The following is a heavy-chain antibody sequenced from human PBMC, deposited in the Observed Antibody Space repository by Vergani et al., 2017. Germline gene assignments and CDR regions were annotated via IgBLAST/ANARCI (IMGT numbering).Heavy chain of an antibody. D-gene: IGHD6-19*01. CDR3: ARIYSSGWYGGAFDI. J-gene: IGHJ3*02. CDR2: IYHSGST. V-gene: IGHV4-38-2*01. CDR1: GYSISSGYY. Sequence: QVQLQESGPGLVKPSETLSLTCAVSGYSISSGYYWGWIRQPPGKGLEWIGSIYHSGSTYYNPSLKSRVTISVDTSKNQFSLKLSSVTAADTAVYYCARIYSSGWYGGAFDIWGQGTMVTVSS.